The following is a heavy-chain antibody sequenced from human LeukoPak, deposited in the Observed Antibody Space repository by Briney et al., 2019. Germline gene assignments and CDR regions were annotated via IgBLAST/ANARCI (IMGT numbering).Heavy chain of an antibody. CDR1: GYTLTGYY. Sequence: ASVKVSCKASGYTLTGYYMHWVRQAPGQGLEWMGWINPNSGGTNYAQKFQGRVTMTRDTSISTAYMELSRLRSDDTAVYYCARRIVVVPAANNPYGMDVWGQGTTVTVSS. CDR2: INPNSGGT. D-gene: IGHD2-2*01. J-gene: IGHJ6*02. V-gene: IGHV1-2*02. CDR3: ARRIVVVPAANNPYGMDV.